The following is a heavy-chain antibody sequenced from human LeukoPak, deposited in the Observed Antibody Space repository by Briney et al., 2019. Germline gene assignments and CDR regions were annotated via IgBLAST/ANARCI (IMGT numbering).Heavy chain of an antibody. Sequence: GRSLRLSCAASGFTFSSYAMHWVRQAPGKGLEWVAVISYDGSNKYYADSVKGRFTISRDNSKNTLYLQMNSLRAEDTAVYYCARELTRVTYYYDSSGYYSAFDYWGQGTLVTVSS. J-gene: IGHJ4*02. CDR3: ARELTRVTYYYDSSGYYSAFDY. V-gene: IGHV3-30*04. D-gene: IGHD3-22*01. CDR1: GFTFSSYA. CDR2: ISYDGSNK.